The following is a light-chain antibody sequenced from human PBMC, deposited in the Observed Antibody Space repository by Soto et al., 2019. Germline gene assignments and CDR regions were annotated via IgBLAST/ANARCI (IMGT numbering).Light chain of an antibody. CDR1: QSVGSNF. Sequence: EVVLTQSPVSLSLSPGERATFSCRASQSVGSNFFAWYQQKPGQAPRLLIYGASTRATGIPDRFSGSGSGTDSTLTISRLEPEDFAVYYCQQFDSSVTFGQGTKVEI. CDR3: QQFDSSVT. J-gene: IGKJ1*01. CDR2: GAS. V-gene: IGKV3-20*01.